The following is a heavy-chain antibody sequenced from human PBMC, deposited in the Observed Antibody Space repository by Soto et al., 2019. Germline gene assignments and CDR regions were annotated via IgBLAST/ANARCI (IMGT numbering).Heavy chain of an antibody. V-gene: IGHV4-59*01. CDR3: ARWDTIFGVVSHFDY. J-gene: IGHJ4*02. Sequence: SETLSLTCTVSGGSISSYYWSWIRQPPGKGLEWIGYIYYSGSTNYNPSLKSRVTISVDTSKNQFSLKLSSVTAADTAVYYCARWDTIFGVVSHFDYWGQGTLVTVSS. CDR2: IYYSGST. CDR1: GGSISSYY. D-gene: IGHD3-3*01.